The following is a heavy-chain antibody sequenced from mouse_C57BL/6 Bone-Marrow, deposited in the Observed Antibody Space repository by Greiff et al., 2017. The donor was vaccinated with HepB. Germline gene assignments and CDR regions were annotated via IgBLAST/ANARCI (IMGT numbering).Heavy chain of an antibody. V-gene: IGHV1-22*01. Sequence: EVKLVESGPELVKPGASVKMSCKASGYTFTDYNMHWVKQRHGKSLEWIGYINPNNGGTSYNQKFKSKATLTVNKSSSTAYMELRSLTSEDTAVYYCARELRHLPWFAYWGQGTLVTVSA. CDR2: INPNNGGT. J-gene: IGHJ3*01. D-gene: IGHD1-2*01. CDR3: ARELRHLPWFAY. CDR1: GYTFTDYN.